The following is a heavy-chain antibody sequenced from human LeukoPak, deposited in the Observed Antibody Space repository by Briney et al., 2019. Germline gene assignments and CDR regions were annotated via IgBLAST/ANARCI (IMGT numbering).Heavy chain of an antibody. CDR1: GYTFAGYY. Sequence: ASVKVSCKTSGYTFAGYYMHWVRQAPGQGLEWMGWMNPNSGNTGYAQKFQGRVTITRNTSISTAYMELSSLRSEDTAVYYCARGGYFPAYYYYYYYMDVWGKGTTVTVSS. CDR2: MNPNSGNT. D-gene: IGHD3-22*01. V-gene: IGHV1-8*03. J-gene: IGHJ6*03. CDR3: ARGGYFPAYYYYYYYMDV.